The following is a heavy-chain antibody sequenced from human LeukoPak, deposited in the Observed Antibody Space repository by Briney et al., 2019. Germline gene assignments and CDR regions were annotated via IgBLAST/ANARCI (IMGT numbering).Heavy chain of an antibody. D-gene: IGHD2-21*01. V-gene: IGHV3-48*03. Sequence: GGSLRLSCAASGITFSSYEVNWVRQAPGKGLEWVSYISSSGSTRYYAESVSGRFTISRDKAQNSLYLQMNSLRAEDTAVYYCARKIAIPSGYLDYWGQGTLVTVSS. J-gene: IGHJ4*02. CDR3: ARKIAIPSGYLDY. CDR2: ISSSGSTR. CDR1: GITFSSYE.